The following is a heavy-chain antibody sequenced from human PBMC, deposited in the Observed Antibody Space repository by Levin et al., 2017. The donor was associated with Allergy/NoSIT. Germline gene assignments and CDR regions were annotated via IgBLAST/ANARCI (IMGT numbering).Heavy chain of an antibody. D-gene: IGHD5-12*01. J-gene: IGHJ4*02. CDR1: GFTFDDYA. Sequence: GGSLRLSCAASGFTFDDYAMHWVRQAPGKGLEWVSGISWNSDSIGYADSVKGRFTISRDNAKNSLYLQMNSLRAEDTALYYCAKESGYSGYDHFDYWGQGTLVTVSS. CDR3: AKESGYSGYDHFDY. CDR2: ISWNSDSI. V-gene: IGHV3-9*01.